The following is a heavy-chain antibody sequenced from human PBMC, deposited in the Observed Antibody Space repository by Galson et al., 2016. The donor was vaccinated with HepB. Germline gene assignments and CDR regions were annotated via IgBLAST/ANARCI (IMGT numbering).Heavy chain of an antibody. V-gene: IGHV1-3*04. CDR2: INTGNVNT. Sequence: SCKASGYTFTDYAMHWVRQAPGQRLEWMGWINTGNVNTKYSQKFQGRLTITRDTSASTVYMELSGLRSEDTAVYYCARGFGRGVGGVDYWGQGTLVTVSS. J-gene: IGHJ4*02. CDR1: GYTFTDYA. CDR3: ARGFGRGVGGVDY. D-gene: IGHD1-26*01.